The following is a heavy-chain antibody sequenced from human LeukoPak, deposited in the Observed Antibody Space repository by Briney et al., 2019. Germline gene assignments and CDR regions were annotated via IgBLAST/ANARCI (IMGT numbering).Heavy chain of an antibody. J-gene: IGHJ4*02. D-gene: IGHD6-13*01. V-gene: IGHV3-21*01. Sequence: GGSLRLSCAAPGFTFSSYSMNWVRQAPGKGLEWVSSISSSSSYIYYADSVKGRFTISRDNAKNSLYLQMNSLRAEDMAVYYCGPYSSSWYGYWGQGTLVTVSS. CDR3: GPYSSSWYGY. CDR2: ISSSSSYI. CDR1: GFTFSSYS.